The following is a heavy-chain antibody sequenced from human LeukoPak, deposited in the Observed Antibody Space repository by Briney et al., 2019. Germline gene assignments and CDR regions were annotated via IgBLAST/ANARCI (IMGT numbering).Heavy chain of an antibody. CDR3: AKDRGDYHDSGGFDY. CDR1: GFTFSRYA. D-gene: IGHD3-22*01. J-gene: IGHJ4*02. CDR2: ISGSDSRT. Sequence: GGSLRLSCVASGFTFSRYAMTWVRQAPGKGLEWVSVISGSDSRTDYADSVKGRLAFSRDNSKNTLYLQMNSLRAEDTAVYYCAKDRGDYHDSGGFDYWGQGTLVTVSS. V-gene: IGHV3-23*01.